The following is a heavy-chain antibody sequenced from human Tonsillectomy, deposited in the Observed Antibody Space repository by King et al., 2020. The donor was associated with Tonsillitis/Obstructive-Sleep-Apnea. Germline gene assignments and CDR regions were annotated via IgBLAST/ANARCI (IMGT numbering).Heavy chain of an antibody. J-gene: IGHJ6*03. D-gene: IGHD3-3*01. V-gene: IGHV4-31*03. Sequence: QLQESGPGLVKPSQTLSLTCTVSGGSISSGDYFWSWIRQHPGKGLEWMAHIYYSGSTYYNPSLKSRVTISVDTSKNQFSLVLTSVTAADTAVYYCARTGTTYSNFWSGHYFYYMDVWGKGTTVTVSS. CDR3: ARTGTTYSNFWSGHYFYYMDV. CDR2: IYYSGST. CDR1: GGSISSGDYF.